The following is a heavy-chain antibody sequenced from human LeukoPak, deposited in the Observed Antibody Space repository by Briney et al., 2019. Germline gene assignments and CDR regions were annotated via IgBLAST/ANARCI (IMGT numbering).Heavy chain of an antibody. Sequence: ASVKVSCKASGYTFTSYYMHWVRQAPGQGLEWMGIINPSGGSTSYAQKFQGRVTMTRDTSTSTVYMELSSLRSEDTAVYYCARVTRDSSGYSYYFDCWGQGTLVIVSS. CDR3: ARVTRDSSGYSYYFDC. D-gene: IGHD3-22*01. CDR2: INPSGGST. V-gene: IGHV1-46*01. J-gene: IGHJ4*02. CDR1: GYTFTSYY.